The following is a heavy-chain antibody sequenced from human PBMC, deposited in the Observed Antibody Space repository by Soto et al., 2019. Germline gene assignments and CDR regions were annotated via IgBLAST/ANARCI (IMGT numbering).Heavy chain of an antibody. CDR2: TYQSGSA. V-gene: IGHV4-30-2*06. Sequence: SETLSLTCTVAGGSISSGGYSWTWIRQSPGKGLEWIGYTYQSGSAYYNPSLKSRVTISVDRSKNQFSLNLTSVTAADTAVYYCARDYYGMDVWGQGTTVTVSS. CDR3: ARDYYGMDV. J-gene: IGHJ6*02. CDR1: GGSISSGGYS.